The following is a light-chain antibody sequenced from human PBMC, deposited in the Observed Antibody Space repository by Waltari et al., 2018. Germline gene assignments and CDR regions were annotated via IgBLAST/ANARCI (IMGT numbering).Light chain of an antibody. V-gene: IGLV2-8*01. J-gene: IGLJ3*02. CDR3: SSYAGSNNWV. CDR2: EVT. CDR1: SIDVGGYNS. Sequence: QSALTQPPSASGSPGQSVTISCTGTSIDVGGYNSVSWYQQHPGKAPKLMIYEVTERPSGVPDRFSGSRSANTASLTVSGLQAEDEADYYCSSYAGSNNWVFGGGTKLTVL.